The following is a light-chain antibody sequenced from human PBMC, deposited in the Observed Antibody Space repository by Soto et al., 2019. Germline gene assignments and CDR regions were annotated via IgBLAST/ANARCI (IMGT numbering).Light chain of an antibody. CDR2: EVN. Sequence: QSALTQPASVSGSPGQSITISCTGTSSDVGDYKYVSWYQKHPGKAPKLMIYEVNNRPSGVSNRFSGSKSGNTASLTISGLQAEDEDDYFCTSYTSSSMWVFGGGTKLTVL. CDR3: TSYTSSSMWV. V-gene: IGLV2-14*01. J-gene: IGLJ3*02. CDR1: SSDVGDYKY.